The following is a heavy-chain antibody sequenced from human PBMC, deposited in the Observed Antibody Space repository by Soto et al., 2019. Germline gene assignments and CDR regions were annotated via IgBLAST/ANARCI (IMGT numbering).Heavy chain of an antibody. Sequence: QVQLPESGPGLVKPSETLALPCTVSAGSISGGVRSWSWIRHPPGKGLEWIGPIFASGSTYYDPSLKSRLIISVDASQNLFSPRLSSVAAADTAVYSCASEIRPLTNDSYFHLWGGGTLLT. CDR1: AGSISGGVRS. CDR3: ASEIRPLTNDSYFHL. CDR2: IFASGST. D-gene: IGHD2-8*01. J-gene: IGHJ2*01. V-gene: IGHV4-30-4*01.